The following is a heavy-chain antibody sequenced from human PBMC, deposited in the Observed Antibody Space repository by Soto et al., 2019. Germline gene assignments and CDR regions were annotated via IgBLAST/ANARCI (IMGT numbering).Heavy chain of an antibody. J-gene: IGHJ4*02. D-gene: IGHD5-18*01. CDR3: ARDQPGYSYGYGLGY. CDR2: ISSSISYI. Sequence: EVQLVESGGGLVKPGGSLRLSCAASGFTFSSYSMNWVRQAPGKGLEWVSSISSSISYIYYADSVKGRFTISKDNAKKSLYLQMNSLRAEDTAVYYCARDQPGYSYGYGLGYWGQGTLVTVSS. CDR1: GFTFSSYS. V-gene: IGHV3-21*01.